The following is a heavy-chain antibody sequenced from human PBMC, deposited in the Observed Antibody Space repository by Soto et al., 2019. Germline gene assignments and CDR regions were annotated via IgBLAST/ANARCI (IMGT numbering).Heavy chain of an antibody. CDR3: ARGLVAVAGSNYYFDY. CDR2: INHSGST. CDR1: GGSFSGYY. D-gene: IGHD6-19*01. V-gene: IGHV4-34*01. J-gene: IGHJ4*02. Sequence: QVQLQQWGAGLLKPSETLSLTCAVYGGSFSGYYWSWIRQPPGTGLEWIGEINHSGSTNYNPSLKSRVTISVDTSKNQVSLKLSSVTAADTAVYYCARGLVAVAGSNYYFDYWGQGTLVTVSS.